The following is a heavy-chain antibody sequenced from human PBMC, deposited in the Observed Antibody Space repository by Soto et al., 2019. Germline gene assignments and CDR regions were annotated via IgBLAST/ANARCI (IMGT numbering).Heavy chain of an antibody. Sequence: QVQLQESGPGLVKPSQTLSLTCTVSGGSISSGGYYWSWIRQHPGKGLEWIGYIYYSGSTYYNPSLKSRVTISVDTSKNQCSLKLSSVTAADTAVYYCARVAPDMVRGVIGAFDIWGQGTMVTVSS. CDR3: ARVAPDMVRGVIGAFDI. CDR1: GGSISSGGYY. J-gene: IGHJ3*02. CDR2: IYYSGST. D-gene: IGHD3-10*01. V-gene: IGHV4-31*03.